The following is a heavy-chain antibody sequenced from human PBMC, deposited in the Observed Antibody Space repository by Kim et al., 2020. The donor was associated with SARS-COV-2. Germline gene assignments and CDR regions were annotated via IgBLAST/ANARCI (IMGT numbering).Heavy chain of an antibody. D-gene: IGHD2-21*01. CDR1: GFTFSSYA. CDR2: ISYDGSNK. V-gene: IGHV3-30*04. CDR3: ARAVQSTVVRAWWLDY. J-gene: IGHJ4*01. Sequence: GGSLRLSCAASGFTFSSYAMHWVRQAPGKGLEWVAVISYDGSNKYYADSVKGRFTISRDNSKNTLYLQMNSLRAEDTAVYYCARAVQSTVVRAWWLDYWG.